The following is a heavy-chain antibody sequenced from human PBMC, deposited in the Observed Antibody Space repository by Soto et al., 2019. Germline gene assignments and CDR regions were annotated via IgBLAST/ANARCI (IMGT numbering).Heavy chain of an antibody. CDR3: ARRIAARSGYFDY. J-gene: IGHJ4*02. CDR1: GFTFSSYA. Sequence: GGSLRLSCAASGFTFSSYAMHWVRQAPGKGLEWVAITSYDGSNKYYADSVKGRLTISRDNSKNTLYVQMNSLRAEDTAVYYCARRIAARSGYFDYWGQGTLVTVSS. CDR2: TSYDGSNK. V-gene: IGHV3-30-3*01. D-gene: IGHD6-6*01.